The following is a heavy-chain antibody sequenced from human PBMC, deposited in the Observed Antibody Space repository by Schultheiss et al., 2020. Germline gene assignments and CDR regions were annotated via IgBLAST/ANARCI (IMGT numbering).Heavy chain of an antibody. CDR1: GFTFSSYS. J-gene: IGHJ4*02. CDR3: ARDKGYCSSTSCYRADFDY. V-gene: IGHV3-21*01. D-gene: IGHD2-2*02. CDR2: ISSSSSYI. Sequence: GGSLRLSCAASGFTFSSYSMNWVRQAPGKGLEWVSSISSSSSYIYYADSVKGRFTISRDNAKNSLYLQMNSLRAEDTAVYYCARDKGYCSSTSCYRADFDYWGQGTLVTVSS.